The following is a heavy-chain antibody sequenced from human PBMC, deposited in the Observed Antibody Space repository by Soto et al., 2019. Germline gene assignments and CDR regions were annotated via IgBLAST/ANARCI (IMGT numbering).Heavy chain of an antibody. CDR1: GYTFTGYY. CDR2: INPNSGGT. D-gene: IGHD2-2*01. J-gene: IGHJ3*02. CDR3: ARSGFQDIVVVPAAHDAFDI. V-gene: IGHV1-2*04. Sequence: QVQLVQSGAEVKKPGASVKVSCKASGYTFTGYYMHWVRQAPGQGLEWMGWINPNSGGTNYAQKFQGWVTMTRATSISTAYMELGRLRSDDTAVYYCARSGFQDIVVVPAAHDAFDIWGQGTMVTVSS.